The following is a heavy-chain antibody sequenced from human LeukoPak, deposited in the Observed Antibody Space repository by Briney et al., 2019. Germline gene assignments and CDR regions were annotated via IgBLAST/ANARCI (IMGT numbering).Heavy chain of an antibody. V-gene: IGHV1-46*01. CDR1: GYTFTSYY. D-gene: IGHD3-10*01. CDR2: INPSGGST. CDR3: ARGGGLQIFGELFYFDY. Sequence: ASVKVSCKASGYTFTSYYMHWVRQAPGQGLEWMGIINPSGGSTSYAQQFQGRVTMTSDTSTSTVYMELSSLRSEDTAVYYCARGGGLQIFGELFYFDYWGQGTLVTVSS. J-gene: IGHJ4*02.